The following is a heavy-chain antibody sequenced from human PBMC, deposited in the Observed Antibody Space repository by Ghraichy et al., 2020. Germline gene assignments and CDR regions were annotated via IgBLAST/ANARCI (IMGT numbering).Heavy chain of an antibody. CDR1: GFTFNKHS. CDR2: ISYDGDNE. Sequence: GGSLRLSCAASGFTFNKHSMHWVRQAPGKGLEWVAVISYDGDNEYYPDSVKGRFIISRDISKNTLYLQMNSLSADDTAIYYCAKDFAYTSGWFDYWGQGTPVTVSS. J-gene: IGHJ4*02. CDR3: AKDFAYTSGWFDY. D-gene: IGHD6-19*01. V-gene: IGHV3-30-3*01.